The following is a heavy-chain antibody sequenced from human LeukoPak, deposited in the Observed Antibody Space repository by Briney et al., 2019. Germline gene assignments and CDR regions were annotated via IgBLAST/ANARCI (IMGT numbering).Heavy chain of an antibody. Sequence: PGGSLRLSCAASGFTFSTYRMHWVRQAPGNGLVWVSHIDSDGSSATYGDSAKGRFTISRDNAKNTLYLQMSSLRAEDTAVYYCARGTATTAGIDYWGQGTLVAVSS. CDR3: ARGTATTAGIDY. CDR2: IDSDGSSA. D-gene: IGHD6-13*01. V-gene: IGHV3-74*01. CDR1: GFTFSTYR. J-gene: IGHJ4*02.